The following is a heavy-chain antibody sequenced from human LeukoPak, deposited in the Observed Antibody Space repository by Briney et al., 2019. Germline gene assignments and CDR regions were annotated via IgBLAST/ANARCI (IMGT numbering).Heavy chain of an antibody. CDR1: GYTFTSYG. Sequence: ASVKVSCKASGYTFTSYGISWVRQAPGQGLEWMGWISAYNGNTNYAQKLQGRVTMTTDTSTSTAYMELRSLRSDDTAVYYCARDVDYYDSSGYYYVVSDYYYYGVDIWGQGTTVTVSS. CDR3: ARDVDYYDSSGYYYVVSDYYYYGVDI. V-gene: IGHV1-18*01. CDR2: ISAYNGNT. D-gene: IGHD3-22*01. J-gene: IGHJ6*02.